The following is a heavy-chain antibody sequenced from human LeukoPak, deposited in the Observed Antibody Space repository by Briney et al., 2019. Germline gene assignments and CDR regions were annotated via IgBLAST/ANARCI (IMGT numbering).Heavy chain of an antibody. D-gene: IGHD3-3*02. V-gene: IGHV4-59*08. CDR3: ARHSLRLADSNFDY. CDR1: GGSISSYH. J-gene: IGHJ4*02. CDR2: IYYGGRT. Sequence: SETLSLTCTVSGGSISSYHWSWIRQPPGKGLEWIGYIYYGGRTNYNPSLRSRVTISVDTSKNHFSLRLNSVTAADTAVYYCARHSLRLADSNFDYWGQGTLVTVSS.